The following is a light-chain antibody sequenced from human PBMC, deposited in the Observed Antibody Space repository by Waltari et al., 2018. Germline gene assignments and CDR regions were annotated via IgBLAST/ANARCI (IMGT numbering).Light chain of an antibody. V-gene: IGLV1-51*01. CDR2: DIN. CDR3: GTWDDRMRVGV. J-gene: IGLJ1*01. CDR1: ISNIGKGY. Sequence: QSVLTQPPSVSAAPGQKVTISCSGGISNIGKGYVSWYQQVPGTVPKLRIYDINRRPAVIPDRFSGSKSGTSATLSITGLQTGDEAEYYCGTWDDRMRVGVFGTGTKVTVL.